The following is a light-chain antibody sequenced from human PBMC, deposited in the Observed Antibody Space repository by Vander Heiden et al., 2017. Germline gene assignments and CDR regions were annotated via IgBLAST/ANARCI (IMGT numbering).Light chain of an antibody. CDR1: QGVSSY. J-gene: IGKJ1*01. V-gene: IGKV1-39*01. Sequence: DIQLTHSPSSLSASVGDRATITCRASQGVSSYLNWYQQKPGKAPKLLIYAASSWQSGVPSRFSGSGSGTDFTLTISSLQPEDFATYYCQQSYSTPGTFGQGTKVEIK. CDR2: AAS. CDR3: QQSYSTPGT.